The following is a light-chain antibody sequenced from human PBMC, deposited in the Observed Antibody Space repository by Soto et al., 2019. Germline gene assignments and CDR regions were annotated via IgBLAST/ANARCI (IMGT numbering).Light chain of an antibody. CDR3: QTWCTGIHYV. CDR1: SGHSSYA. Sequence: QPVLTQSPSASASLGASVKLTCTLSSGHSSYAIAWHQQQPEKGPRYLMKLNSDGSHSKGDGIPDRFSGSSSGAERYLTISSLQSEDEADYYCQTWCTGIHYVFGTGTKVTVL. CDR2: LNSDGSH. V-gene: IGLV4-69*01. J-gene: IGLJ1*01.